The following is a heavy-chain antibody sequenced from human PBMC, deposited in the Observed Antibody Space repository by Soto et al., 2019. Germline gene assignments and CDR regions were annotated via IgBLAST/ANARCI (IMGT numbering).Heavy chain of an antibody. CDR2: INHSGST. CDR3: ARAAARRTGLDC. D-gene: IGHD6-6*01. Sequence: SETLSLTCAVYGGSFSGYYWSWIRQPPGKGLEWIGEINHSGSTNYNPSLKGRVTISVDTSKNQFSLKLSSVTAADTAVYYCARAAARRTGLDCWGQGTLVTVSS. J-gene: IGHJ4*02. CDR1: GGSFSGYY. V-gene: IGHV4-34*01.